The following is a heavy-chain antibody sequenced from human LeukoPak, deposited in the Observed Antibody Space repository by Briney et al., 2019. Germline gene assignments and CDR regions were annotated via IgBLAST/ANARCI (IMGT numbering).Heavy chain of an antibody. J-gene: IGHJ3*02. CDR3: ARAGHYYDSSGYWISDAFDI. Sequence: PGGSLRLSCAASGFTFSDYYMSWIRQAPGKGLEWVSYISSSGSTIYYADSVKGRFTISRDNAKNSLYLQMNSLRAEDTAVYYCARAGHYYDSSGYWISDAFDIWGQGTMVTVSS. D-gene: IGHD3-22*01. CDR2: ISSSGSTI. CDR1: GFTFSDYY. V-gene: IGHV3-11*04.